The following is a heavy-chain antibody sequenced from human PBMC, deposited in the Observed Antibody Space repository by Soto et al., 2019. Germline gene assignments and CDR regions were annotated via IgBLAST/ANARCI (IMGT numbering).Heavy chain of an antibody. CDR1: GFTFNTYA. V-gene: IGHV3-23*01. J-gene: IGHJ4*02. Sequence: EVQLLESGGGLVQPGGSLRLSCAASGFTFNTYAMSWVRQAPGKGLEWVSGITNSGGSTYYADSVKGRFTISRDNSKNTLYLQLYSVRAEDTAVYYCAKDSYNSGWFYFDYWGQGTLVTASS. CDR3: AKDSYNSGWFYFDY. CDR2: ITNSGGST. D-gene: IGHD6-19*01.